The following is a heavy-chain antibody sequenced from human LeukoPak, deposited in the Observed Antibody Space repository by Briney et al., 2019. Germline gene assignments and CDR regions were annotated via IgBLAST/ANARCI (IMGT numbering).Heavy chain of an antibody. V-gene: IGHV4-39*07. CDR1: GGSISSSGYF. CDR3: ARELRSTGDATGDY. CDR2: IYYSGST. D-gene: IGHD1-1*01. J-gene: IGHJ4*02. Sequence: SETLSLTCTVSGGSISSSGYFWGWIRQPPGKGLEWIGSIYYSGSTDHNPSLKSRVTISVDTSKNEFSLRLRSVTAADTAVYYCARELRSTGDATGDYWGQGTLVTVSS.